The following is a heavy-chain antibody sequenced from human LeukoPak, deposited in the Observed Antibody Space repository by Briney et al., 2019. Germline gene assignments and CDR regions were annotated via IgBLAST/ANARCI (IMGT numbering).Heavy chain of an antibody. CDR2: ISTQSGNT. CDR1: GYTLTSYG. J-gene: IGHJ4*02. V-gene: IGHV1-18*01. Sequence: ASVKVSCKSSGYTLTSYGINWMRQAPGQGLEWMGWISTQSGNTNYAQKVQGRLTLTTDRSTNTAYMELRSLRSDDTAVYYCARGAYGDKWGQGTMVTVSS. CDR3: ARGAYGDK. D-gene: IGHD4-17*01.